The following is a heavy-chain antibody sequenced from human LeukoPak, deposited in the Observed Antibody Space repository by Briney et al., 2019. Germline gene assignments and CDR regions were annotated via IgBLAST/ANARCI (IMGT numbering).Heavy chain of an antibody. CDR1: GGSISSYY. Sequence: SETLSLTCTVSGGSISSYYWSWIRQPAGKGLEWIGRIYTSGSTNYNPSLKSRVTMSVDTSKNQFSLKLSSVTAAGTAVYYCAREGRHIVVVPAAGAAFDIWGQGTMVTVSS. CDR2: IYTSGST. V-gene: IGHV4-4*07. J-gene: IGHJ3*02. D-gene: IGHD2-2*01. CDR3: AREGRHIVVVPAAGAAFDI.